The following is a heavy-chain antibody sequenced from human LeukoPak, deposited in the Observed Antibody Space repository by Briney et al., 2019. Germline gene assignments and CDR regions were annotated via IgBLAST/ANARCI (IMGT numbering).Heavy chain of an antibody. CDR1: GFTFSSYS. CDR3: ARAPNPAENDY. D-gene: IGHD2-8*01. J-gene: IGHJ4*02. CDR2: ISSSSSYI. V-gene: IGHV3-21*01. Sequence: GGSLRLSCAASGFTFSSYSMNWVRQAPGKGLEWVSSISSSSSYIYYADSVKGRFTISRDNAKNSLYLQMNSLRAEDTAVYYCARAPNPAENDYWGQGTLATVSS.